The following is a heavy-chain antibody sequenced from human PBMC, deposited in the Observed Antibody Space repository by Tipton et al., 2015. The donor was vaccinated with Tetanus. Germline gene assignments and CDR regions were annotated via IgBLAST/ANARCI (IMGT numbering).Heavy chain of an antibody. J-gene: IGHJ4*02. D-gene: IGHD3-22*01. Sequence: TLSLTCAVSGGSITSSNYWWWVRQPPGKGLGWMGEIYHSGSTNYNPSLKSRVSISVDTSNDQFSLRLTSVTAAVSAIYYCARFSYDSGGFYSRFDYWGRGPLVAVSS. CDR2: IYHSGST. V-gene: IGHV4-4*02. CDR1: GGSITSSNY. CDR3: ARFSYDSGGFYSRFDY.